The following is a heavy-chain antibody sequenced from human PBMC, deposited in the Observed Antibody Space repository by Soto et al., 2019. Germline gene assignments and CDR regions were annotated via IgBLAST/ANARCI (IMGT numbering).Heavy chain of an antibody. D-gene: IGHD2-21*01. J-gene: IGHJ4*01. V-gene: IGHV1-3*01. CDR3: TTDSYSTITIVRFDY. CDR1: GYTFTDYA. CDR2: INAGNGKT. Sequence: GASVKVSCKASGYTFTDYAMHWVRQAPGQRLEWLGWINAGNGKTKYSQNFQGRVTITRDTSASTAYMELNSLKIEDTAVYYCTTDSYSTITIVRFDYWGHGTLVTVSS.